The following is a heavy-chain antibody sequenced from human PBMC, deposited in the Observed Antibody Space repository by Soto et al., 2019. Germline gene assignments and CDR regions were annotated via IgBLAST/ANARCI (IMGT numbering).Heavy chain of an antibody. Sequence: QVQMVESGGGVIQPGRSLRLSCAASGFTFSSYGVHWVRQAPGKGLEWVAVIRYDGSNKYYADSVKGRFTISRDNSKSTVYLQMNSLRAEDTAVYYCARGCYGSYACVDYWGQGTLVTVSS. CDR1: GFTFSSYG. V-gene: IGHV3-33*01. J-gene: IGHJ4*02. CDR3: ARGCYGSYACVDY. D-gene: IGHD3-10*01. CDR2: IRYDGSNK.